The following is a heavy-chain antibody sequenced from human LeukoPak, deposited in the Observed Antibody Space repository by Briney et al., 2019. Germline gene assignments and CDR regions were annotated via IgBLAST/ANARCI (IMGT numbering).Heavy chain of an antibody. Sequence: PSETLSLTCTVSGGSISSSSYYWGWIRQPPGKGLEWIGIFYYGGSAYYNPSLKSRVTISVDTSKNQFSLKLSSVTAADTAVYYCARLLLVGWLQFPSQGYFDYWGQGTLVTVSS. J-gene: IGHJ4*02. CDR2: FYYGGSA. V-gene: IGHV4-39*01. CDR1: GGSISSSSYY. D-gene: IGHD5-24*01. CDR3: ARLLLVGWLQFPSQGYFDY.